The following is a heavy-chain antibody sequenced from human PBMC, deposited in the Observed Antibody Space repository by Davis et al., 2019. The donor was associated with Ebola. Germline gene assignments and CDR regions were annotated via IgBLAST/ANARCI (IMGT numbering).Heavy chain of an antibody. CDR3: ARLSGLFSSSSGALYFDL. CDR1: GYSITRSDW. CDR2: IHYRGNT. Sequence: SETLSLTCAVSGYSITRSDWWGWIRQSPGKGLEWIGYIHYRGNTKDNPSLQSRVTMSVDTSKNQFSLKLRSVTAADTAVYFCARLSGLFSSSSGALYFDLWGRGTLVSVSS. D-gene: IGHD6-6*01. J-gene: IGHJ2*01. V-gene: IGHV4-28*01.